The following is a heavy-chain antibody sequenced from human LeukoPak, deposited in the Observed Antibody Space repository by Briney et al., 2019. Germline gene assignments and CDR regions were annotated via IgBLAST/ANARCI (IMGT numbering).Heavy chain of an antibody. J-gene: IGHJ4*02. CDR2: INPNSCGT. CDR1: GYTFTDYY. CDR3: AREEVIAAAGPTLDY. Sequence: GASVKVSCKASGYTFTDYYMHWVRQAPGQGLEWMGWINPNSCGTNYAQKFQGRVTMTRDTSITTAYMELSRLRSDDTAVFYCAREEVIAAAGPTLDYWGQGALVTVSS. V-gene: IGHV1-2*02. D-gene: IGHD6-13*01.